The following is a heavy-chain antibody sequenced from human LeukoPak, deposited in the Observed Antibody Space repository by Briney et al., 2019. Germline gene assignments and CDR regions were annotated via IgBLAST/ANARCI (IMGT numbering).Heavy chain of an antibody. CDR3: AKGGVSGWYTPRPDS. Sequence: GGSLRLSCEASGFTFSAYAMTWVRQAPGKGLEWVSGMTDSGGGTYYADSVKGRFTISRDNSKNTLYLQINSLGVEDTAVYYCAKGGVSGWYTPRPDSWGQGTLVTVSS. CDR1: GFTFSAYA. CDR2: MTDSGGGT. D-gene: IGHD6-19*01. V-gene: IGHV3-23*01. J-gene: IGHJ4*02.